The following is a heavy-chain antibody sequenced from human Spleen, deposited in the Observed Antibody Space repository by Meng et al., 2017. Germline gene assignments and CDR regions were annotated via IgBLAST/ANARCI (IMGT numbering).Heavy chain of an antibody. Sequence: GESLKISCAASGFTFSSYWMHWVRQAPGKGLEWVANVKQDGSEKYYVDSVKGRFTISRDNAKNSLYLQMNSLRAEDTALYYCARDCSSASCYGGGDFDYWGQGTLVTVSS. V-gene: IGHV3-7*01. CDR2: VKQDGSEK. J-gene: IGHJ4*02. CDR3: ARDCSSASCYGGGDFDY. D-gene: IGHD2-2*01. CDR1: GFTFSSYW.